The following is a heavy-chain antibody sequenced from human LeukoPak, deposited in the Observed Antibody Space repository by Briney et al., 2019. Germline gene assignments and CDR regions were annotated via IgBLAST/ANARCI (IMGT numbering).Heavy chain of an antibody. J-gene: IGHJ6*02. V-gene: IGHV3-7*01. Sequence: GGSLRLSCAASGFTFISYWMTWVRQAPGKGLEWVANIKEDGSEKFYVDSVKGRFTISRDNANNSVYLQINNLSAEDTAVYYCARDRIRVQLWLGGMDVWGQGTTVTVSS. CDR3: ARDRIRVQLWLGGMDV. D-gene: IGHD3-22*01. CDR1: GFTFISYW. CDR2: IKEDGSEK.